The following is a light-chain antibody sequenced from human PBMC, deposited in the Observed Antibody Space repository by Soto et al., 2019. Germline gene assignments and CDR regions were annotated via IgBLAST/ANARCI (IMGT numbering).Light chain of an antibody. J-gene: IGKJ1*01. V-gene: IGKV3-20*01. CDR1: QSVSSNY. CDR3: QQYGSSPWT. Sequence: EIVLTQSPGTLSLSPGERATLSCRASQSVSSNYLAWYQQKPGQAPRLLIYRASSRATGIPDRFSGSGSGTDFTLTISRLEPEDFAAYYCQQYGSSPWTFGQGTKVDIK. CDR2: RAS.